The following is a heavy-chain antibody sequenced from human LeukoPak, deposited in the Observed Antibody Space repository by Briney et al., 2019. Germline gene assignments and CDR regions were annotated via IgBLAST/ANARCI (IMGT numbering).Heavy chain of an antibody. Sequence: SETLSLTCTVSGGSISSYYWSWIRQPAGKGLEWIGRIYTSGSTNYNPSLKSRVTMSVDTSKNQFSLKLSSVTAADTAVYYCARTVDDSSGYYPYYFDYWGQGTLVTISS. CDR2: IYTSGST. D-gene: IGHD3-22*01. V-gene: IGHV4-4*07. CDR3: ARTVDDSSGYYPYYFDY. J-gene: IGHJ4*02. CDR1: GGSISSYY.